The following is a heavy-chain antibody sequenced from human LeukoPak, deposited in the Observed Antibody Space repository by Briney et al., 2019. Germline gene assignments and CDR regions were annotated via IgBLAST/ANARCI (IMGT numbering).Heavy chain of an antibody. J-gene: IGHJ6*03. CDR2: ISAYNGNT. D-gene: IGHD2-2*02. CDR1: GYTFTSYG. CDR3: ARGRGYCSSTSCYTYYYYMDV. Sequence: GASVKVSCKASGYTFTSYGISWVQQAPGQGLEWMGWISAYNGNTNYAQKLQGRVTMTTDTSTSTAYMELRSLRSDDTAVYYCARGRGYCSSTSCYTYYYYMDVWGKGTTVTVSS. V-gene: IGHV1-18*01.